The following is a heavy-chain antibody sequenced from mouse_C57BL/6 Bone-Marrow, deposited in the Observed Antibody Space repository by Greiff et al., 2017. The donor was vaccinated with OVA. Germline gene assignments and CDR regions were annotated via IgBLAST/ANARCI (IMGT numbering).Heavy chain of an antibody. CDR2: IDPETGGT. J-gene: IGHJ2*01. Sequence: QVQLQQSGAELVRPGASVTLSCKASGYTFTDYEMHWVKQTPVHGLEWIGAIDPETGGTANNQKFKGKAILTADKSSSTAYMELRSLTSEDSAVYYCTRSYSNYGDFDYWGQGTTLTVSS. V-gene: IGHV1-15*01. CDR3: TRSYSNYGDFDY. D-gene: IGHD2-5*01. CDR1: GYTFTDYE.